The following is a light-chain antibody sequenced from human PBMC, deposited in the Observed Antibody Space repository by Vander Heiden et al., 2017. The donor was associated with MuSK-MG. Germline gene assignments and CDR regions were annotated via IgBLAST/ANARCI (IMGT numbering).Light chain of an antibody. CDR1: QSINTY. Sequence: IQITQSPSSLSASVGDRVTITWRASQSINTYINWHQQKRGKAAKLPIYTATRPQGGVRSRSSGSGRGTAFTLTISKLPPKHYATSFSRHRDSFPRTFGQGTKVEFK. J-gene: IGKJ1*01. V-gene: IGKV1-39*01. CDR3: RHRDSFPRT. CDR2: TAT.